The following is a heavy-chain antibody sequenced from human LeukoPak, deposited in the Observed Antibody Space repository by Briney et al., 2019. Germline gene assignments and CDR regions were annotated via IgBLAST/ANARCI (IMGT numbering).Heavy chain of an antibody. CDR1: GFTFSSYA. Sequence: GGSLRLSCAASGFTFSSYAMSWVRQAPGKGLEWVSAISGSGGSTYYADSVKGRFTISRDNSKNTLYLQMNSLRAEDTAVYYCAKDLSIFHCSGGSCYLDYWGQGTLVTVSS. CDR2: ISGSGGST. CDR3: AKDLSIFHCSGGSCYLDY. V-gene: IGHV3-23*01. J-gene: IGHJ4*02. D-gene: IGHD2-15*01.